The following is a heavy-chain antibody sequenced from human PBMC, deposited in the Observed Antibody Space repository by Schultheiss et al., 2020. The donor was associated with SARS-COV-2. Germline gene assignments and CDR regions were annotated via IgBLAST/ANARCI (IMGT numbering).Heavy chain of an antibody. D-gene: IGHD2-2*01. Sequence: SQTLSLTCTVSGGSISSSTYYWGWIRQPPGKGLEWIGEIYHSGSTNYNPSLKSRVTISVDKSKNQFSLKLSSVTAADTAVYYCARWGGEYCTSTSCYYDWGQGTLVTVSS. CDR3: ARWGGEYCTSTSCYYD. V-gene: IGHV4-39*07. CDR1: GGSISSSTYY. CDR2: IYHSGST. J-gene: IGHJ4*02.